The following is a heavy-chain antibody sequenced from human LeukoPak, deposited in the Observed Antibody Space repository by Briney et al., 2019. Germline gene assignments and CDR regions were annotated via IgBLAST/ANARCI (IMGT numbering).Heavy chain of an antibody. CDR1: GFTVSINY. J-gene: IGHJ3*02. D-gene: IGHD3-10*01. Sequence: GGSLRLSCAASGFTVSINYMSWVRQAPGMGLEWVSIIYSDGSTYYADSMKDRFTISRDNSKNTLYLQVNTLRAEDTVVYYCARTSVGSGSQSHDAFDIWGQGTMVTVSS. V-gene: IGHV3-66*01. CDR3: ARTSVGSGSQSHDAFDI. CDR2: IYSDGST.